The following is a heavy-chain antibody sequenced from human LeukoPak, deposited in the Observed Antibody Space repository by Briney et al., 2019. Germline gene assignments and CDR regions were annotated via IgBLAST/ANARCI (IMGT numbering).Heavy chain of an antibody. CDR2: ISGSGGSR. V-gene: IGHV3-23*01. CDR1: GFTFSNYA. CDR3: AKNIGGLDY. J-gene: IGHJ4*02. Sequence: PGGSLRLSCAASGFTFSNYAMSWVRQAPGKGLEWVSGISGSGGSRYYAESVKGRFTISRDNSKNTLYLQMNSLRAEDTAVYYCAKNIGGLDYWGQGTLVTVSS. D-gene: IGHD3-10*01.